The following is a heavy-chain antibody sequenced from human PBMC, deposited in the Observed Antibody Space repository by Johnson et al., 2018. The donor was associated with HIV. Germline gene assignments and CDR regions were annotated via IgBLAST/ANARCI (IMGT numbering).Heavy chain of an antibody. D-gene: IGHD3-9*01. CDR3: ASVYYDILTGYYYDALDI. CDR2: ISYDGSNK. CDR1: GFTFSSFD. V-gene: IGHV3-30-3*01. J-gene: IGHJ3*02. Sequence: ASGFTFSSFDMHWVRQAPGKGLEWVALISYDGSNKYYADSVKGRFTISRHNSKTTLYLQMNSLRAEDTAVYYCASVYYDILTGYYYDALDIWGRGTMVTVSS.